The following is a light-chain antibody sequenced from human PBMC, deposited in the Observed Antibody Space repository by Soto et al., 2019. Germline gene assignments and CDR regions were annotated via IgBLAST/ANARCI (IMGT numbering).Light chain of an antibody. CDR1: QSISSK. V-gene: IGKV1-5*01. CDR2: NAS. CDR3: QQYSNWPPT. J-gene: IGKJ1*01. Sequence: EIQMTQSPSTVSVSAGDRVTISCRASQSISSKLAWYQQKPGKAPKLLIYNASAMESGIPARFSGSGSGTDFSLTISSLQSDDFAVYYCQQYSNWPPTFGERTKVDI.